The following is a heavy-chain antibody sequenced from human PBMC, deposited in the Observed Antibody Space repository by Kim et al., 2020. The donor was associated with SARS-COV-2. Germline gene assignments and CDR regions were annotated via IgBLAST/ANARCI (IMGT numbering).Heavy chain of an antibody. V-gene: IGHV3-23*01. D-gene: IGHD2-15*01. Sequence: GGSLRLSCAASGFTFSSYAMSWVRQAPGKGLEWVSAISGSGGSTYYADSVKGRFTISRDNSKNTLYLQMNSLRAEDTAVYYCANPLVAATTGSYYYYGMDVWGQGTTVTVSS. CDR1: GFTFSSYA. CDR3: ANPLVAATTGSYYYYGMDV. CDR2: ISGSGGST. J-gene: IGHJ6*02.